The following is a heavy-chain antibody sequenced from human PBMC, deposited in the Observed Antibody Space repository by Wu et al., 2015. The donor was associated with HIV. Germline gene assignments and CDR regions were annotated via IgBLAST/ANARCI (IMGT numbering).Heavy chain of an antibody. V-gene: IGHV1-69*12. J-gene: IGHJ4*02. CDR3: AREWGSIDGDDY. CDR2: IIPIFGTA. CDR1: GGTFRSYT. D-gene: IGHD3-16*01. Sequence: QVQLVQSGAEVKKPGSSVKVSCKAFGGTFRSYTIIWVRQAPGQGLEWMGGIIPIFGTAHYAQKFQGRVTITADESTSTAYMEMSSLRSDDTAVYYCAREWGSIDGDDYWGQGTLVIVSS.